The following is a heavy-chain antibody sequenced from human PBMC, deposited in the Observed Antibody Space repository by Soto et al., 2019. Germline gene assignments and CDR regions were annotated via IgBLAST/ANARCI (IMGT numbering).Heavy chain of an antibody. J-gene: IGHJ4*02. CDR2: IYYSGST. Sequence: QVQLQESGPGLVKPSETLSLTCTVSGGSISTYYWSWIRQPPGKGLEWIGYIYYSGSTNYNPSLKRRVTISLDTSKNQFSLKLRSVTAADTAVYYCARDQRSSGWYFVDYWGQGTLVTVSS. CDR3: ARDQRSSGWYFVDY. V-gene: IGHV4-59*01. D-gene: IGHD6-19*01. CDR1: GGSISTYY.